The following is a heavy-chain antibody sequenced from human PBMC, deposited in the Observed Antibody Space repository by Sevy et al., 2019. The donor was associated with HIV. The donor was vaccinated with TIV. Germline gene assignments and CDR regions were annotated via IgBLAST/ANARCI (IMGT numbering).Heavy chain of an antibody. D-gene: IGHD4-4*01. CDR2: ISDSGGST. CDR3: AKEASRGPYRYFLDY. CDR1: GFTLRNYA. V-gene: IGHV3-23*01. J-gene: IGHJ4*02. Sequence: GGSLRLSCAASGFTLRNYAMSWVRQAPGKGLEWVSGISDSGGSTYYADSVKGRFTISRDNSKNTLYLQMNSLRAEDTAVYYCAKEASRGPYRYFLDYWDQGTLVTVSS.